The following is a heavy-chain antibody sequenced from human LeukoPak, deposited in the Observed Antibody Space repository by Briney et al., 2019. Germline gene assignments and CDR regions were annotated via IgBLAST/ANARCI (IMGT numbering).Heavy chain of an antibody. D-gene: IGHD6-13*01. V-gene: IGHV3-11*04. J-gene: IGHJ3*02. CDR1: GFTFSDYY. CDR2: ISSSASTI. CDR3: ARDRVAAAYDAFDI. Sequence: GGSLRLSCAASGFTFSDYYMSWIRQAPGKGLEWVSYISSSASTIYYADSVKGRFTISRDNAKNSLYLQMNSLRAEDTAVYYCARDRVAAAYDAFDIWGQGTMVTVSS.